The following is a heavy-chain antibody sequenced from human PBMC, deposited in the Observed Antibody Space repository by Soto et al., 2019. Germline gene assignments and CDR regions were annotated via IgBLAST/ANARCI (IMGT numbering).Heavy chain of an antibody. CDR2: INSSSRYT. CDR1: GFTFSDYY. Sequence: QVQLVESGGGLVKPGGSLRLSCAASGFTFSDYYMSWIRQAPGKGLEWVSYINSSSRYTNYADSVKGRFTISRDNAKNSLYLQMTSLRAEDTAVYYCARTIAAGGERRDFDLWGRGTLVTVSS. V-gene: IGHV3-11*05. CDR3: ARTIAAGGERRDFDL. D-gene: IGHD6-13*01. J-gene: IGHJ2*01.